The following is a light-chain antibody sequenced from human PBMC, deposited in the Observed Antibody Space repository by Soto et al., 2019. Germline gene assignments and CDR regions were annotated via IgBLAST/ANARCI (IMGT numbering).Light chain of an antibody. J-gene: IGKJ1*01. CDR1: QSVSSN. V-gene: IGKV3-20*01. CDR3: QQYGSSGT. CDR2: GAS. Sequence: EIVLTQSPATLSLSPGERATLSCRASQSVSSNLAWYQQKPGQAPRLLIYGASTRATGIPARFSGSGSGTDFTLTISRLEPEDFAVDDCQQYGSSGTVGQGTKVDIK.